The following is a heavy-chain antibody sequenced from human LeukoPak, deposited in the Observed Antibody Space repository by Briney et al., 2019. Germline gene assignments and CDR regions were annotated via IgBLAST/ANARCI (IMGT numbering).Heavy chain of an antibody. V-gene: IGHV4-59*01. CDR3: ARVIYYGSGSYYNGNWFDP. J-gene: IGHJ5*02. Sequence: SETLSLTCTVSGGSISSYYWSWIRQPPGKGLEWIGYIYYSGSTNYNPSLKSRVTISVDTSKNQFSLKLSSVTAADTAVYYCARVIYYGSGSYYNGNWFDPWGQGTLVTVSS. CDR2: IYYSGST. D-gene: IGHD3-10*01. CDR1: GGSISSYY.